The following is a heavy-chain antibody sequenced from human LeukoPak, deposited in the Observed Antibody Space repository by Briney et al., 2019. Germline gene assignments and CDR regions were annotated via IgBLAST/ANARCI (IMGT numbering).Heavy chain of an antibody. V-gene: IGHV3-48*01. Sequence: PGGSLRLSCAASGFTFSSYSMNWVRQAPGKGLEWVSYISSSSSTIYYADSVKGRFTISRDNAKNSLYLQMNSLRAEDTAVYYCARAPERQWLAGDYWGQGTLVTVSS. D-gene: IGHD6-19*01. CDR1: GFTFSSYS. CDR2: ISSSSSTI. CDR3: ARAPERQWLAGDY. J-gene: IGHJ4*02.